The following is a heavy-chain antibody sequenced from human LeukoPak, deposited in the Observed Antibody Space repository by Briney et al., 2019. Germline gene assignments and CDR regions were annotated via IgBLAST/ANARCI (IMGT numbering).Heavy chain of an antibody. J-gene: IGHJ4*02. CDR2: ISSSSSTI. D-gene: IGHD2-21*02. Sequence: PGGSLRLSCAASGFTFGSYSMNWVRQAPGKGLEWVSYISSSSSTIYYADSVKGRFTISRDNAKSSLYLQMNSLRDEDTAVYYCARGNCGADCYSADYWGQGTLVTVSS. V-gene: IGHV3-48*02. CDR1: GFTFGSYS. CDR3: ARGNCGADCYSADY.